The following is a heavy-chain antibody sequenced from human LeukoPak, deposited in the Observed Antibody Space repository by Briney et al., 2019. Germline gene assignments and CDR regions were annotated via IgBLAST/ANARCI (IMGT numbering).Heavy chain of an antibody. CDR3: ARDKRSGDYDFWSGYYTLYFDY. J-gene: IGHJ4*02. CDR2: ISGSGGST. Sequence: PGGSLRLSCAASGFTFSSYAMSWVRRAPGKGLEWVSAISGSGGSTYYADSVKGRFTISRDNSKNTLYLQMNSLRAEDTAVYYCARDKRSGDYDFWSGYYTLYFDYWGQGTLVTVSS. D-gene: IGHD3-3*01. V-gene: IGHV3-23*01. CDR1: GFTFSSYA.